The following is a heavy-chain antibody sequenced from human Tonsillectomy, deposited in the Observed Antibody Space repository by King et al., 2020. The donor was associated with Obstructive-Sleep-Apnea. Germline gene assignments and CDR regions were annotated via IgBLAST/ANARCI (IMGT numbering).Heavy chain of an antibody. J-gene: IGHJ4*02. Sequence: LQLQESGPGLVKASETLSLTCTVSGGSISRSSYYWGWIRQPPGKGLEWIGSMYYSGNSYYNPSLKSRVTISIATSKNPFSLRLSSVTAADTAVYYCAAHGDYPLFDYWGQGSLVTVSS. CDR3: AAHGDYPLFDY. CDR1: GGSISRSSYY. CDR2: MYYSGNS. D-gene: IGHD4-17*01. V-gene: IGHV4-39*07.